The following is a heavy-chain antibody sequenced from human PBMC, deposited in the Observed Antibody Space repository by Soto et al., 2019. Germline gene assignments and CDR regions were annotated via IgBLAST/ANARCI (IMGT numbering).Heavy chain of an antibody. CDR3: ARYCSGGSCYAYYYYYGMDV. J-gene: IGHJ6*02. CDR2: ITGGGDGT. D-gene: IGHD2-15*01. V-gene: IGHV3-23*01. Sequence: GGSLRLSCEASGFAFSSYAFNWVRQAPGKGLQWVSGITGGGDGTYYADSVKGRFTISRDNSKHTLYLQMNSLRAEDTAVYYCARYCSGGSCYAYYYYYGMDVWGQGTTVTVSS. CDR1: GFAFSSYA.